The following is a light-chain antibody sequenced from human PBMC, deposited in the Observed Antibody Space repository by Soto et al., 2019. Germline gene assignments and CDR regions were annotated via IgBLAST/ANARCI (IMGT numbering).Light chain of an antibody. V-gene: IGKV3-20*01. Sequence: EIVLTQSPGTLSLSPGERATLSCRASQSVTSGDLAWYQQKPGQAPRLLMYGASRRVSGVPDRFSGSGSGTDFTLTISRLEPADFAVYYCQQYGDFPRTFGQGAKVEIK. CDR2: GAS. CDR3: QQYGDFPRT. J-gene: IGKJ1*01. CDR1: QSVTSGD.